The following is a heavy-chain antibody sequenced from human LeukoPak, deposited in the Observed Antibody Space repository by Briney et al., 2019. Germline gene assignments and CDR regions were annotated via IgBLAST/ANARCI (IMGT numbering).Heavy chain of an antibody. J-gene: IGHJ5*02. CDR3: ARPIAGNWFDP. V-gene: IGHV4-39*01. Sequence: PSETLSLTCTVSGGSISSSSYHWGWIRQPPGKGLEWIGSIYYSGSTYYNPSLKSRVTISVDTSKNQFSLKLSSVTAADTAVYYCARPIAGNWFDPWGQGTLVTVSS. CDR2: IYYSGST. D-gene: IGHD6-13*01. CDR1: GGSISSSSYH.